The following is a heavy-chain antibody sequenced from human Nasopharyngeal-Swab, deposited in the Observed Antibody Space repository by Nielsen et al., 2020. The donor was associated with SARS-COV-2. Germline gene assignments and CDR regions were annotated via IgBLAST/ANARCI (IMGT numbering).Heavy chain of an antibody. CDR2: INPSGGSP. CDR1: GFTFTNYY. J-gene: IGHJ4*02. V-gene: IGHV1-46*01. CDR3: ARDPMMCRSTSCAFDH. Sequence: ASVKVSCKASGFTFTNYYIHWVRQAPGQGLEWMATINPSGGSPTYAQRFQGRVTMTWDTSTGTVYMEISSLRFDDTAVYYCARDPMMCRSTSCAFDHWGQGTLVTVSS. D-gene: IGHD2-2*01.